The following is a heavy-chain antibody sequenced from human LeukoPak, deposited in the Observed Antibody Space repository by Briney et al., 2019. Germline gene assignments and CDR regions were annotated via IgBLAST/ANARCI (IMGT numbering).Heavy chain of an antibody. Sequence: PSQTLSLTCTVSGGSISSGGYYWSWIRQHPGKGLEWIGYIYYSGSTYYNPSLKSRVTISVDTSKNQFSLKLSSVTAADMAVYYCARDNAPAVAGTRFDDWGHGTLVTVSS. D-gene: IGHD6-19*01. V-gene: IGHV4-31*03. J-gene: IGHJ4*01. CDR2: IYYSGST. CDR3: ARDNAPAVAGTRFDD. CDR1: GGSISSGGYY.